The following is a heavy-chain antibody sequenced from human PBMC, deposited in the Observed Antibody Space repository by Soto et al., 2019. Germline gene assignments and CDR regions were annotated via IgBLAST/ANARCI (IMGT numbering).Heavy chain of an antibody. CDR1: GFTFSNYG. CDR2: TSYAGSNT. CDR3: ATVILLRYFDWLAPPDAFDI. D-gene: IGHD3-9*01. Sequence: PGGSLRLSCAASGFTFSNYGMHWVRQAPGKGLEWVAFTSYAGSNTYYTDSVKGRFTISRDNSKNTLYLQMNSLRSEDTAVYYCATVILLRYFDWLAPPDAFDIWGQGTMVTVSS. J-gene: IGHJ3*02. V-gene: IGHV3-30*03.